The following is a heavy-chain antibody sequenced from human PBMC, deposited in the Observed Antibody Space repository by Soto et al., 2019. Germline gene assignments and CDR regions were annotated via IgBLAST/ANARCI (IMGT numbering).Heavy chain of an antibody. CDR2: ISAYNGNT. CDR3: ARDLLGYCSGGSCPGSETDWFDP. J-gene: IGHJ5*02. CDR1: GYTFTSYG. D-gene: IGHD2-15*01. V-gene: IGHV1-18*01. Sequence: ASVKVSCKASGYTFTSYGISWVRQAPGQGLEWMGWISAYNGNTNYAQKLQGRVTMTTDTSTSTAYMELRSLRSDDTAVYYCARDLLGYCSGGSCPGSETDWFDPWGQGTLVTVSS.